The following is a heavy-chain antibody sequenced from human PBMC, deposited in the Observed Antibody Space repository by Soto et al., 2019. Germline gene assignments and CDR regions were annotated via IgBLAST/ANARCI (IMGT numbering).Heavy chain of an antibody. CDR3: ARKSYSSGWYLPSPEYYFEY. V-gene: IGHV1-8*01. J-gene: IGHJ4*02. D-gene: IGHD6-19*01. Sequence: QVQLVQSGAEVKKPGASVKVSCKASGYTFTSYDINWVRQATGQGLEWMGWMNPNSGNTGYAQKFQGRVTMTRNNSISTAYMELSSLRSEDTAVYYCARKSYSSGWYLPSPEYYFEYWGQGTLVTVSS. CDR1: GYTFTSYD. CDR2: MNPNSGNT.